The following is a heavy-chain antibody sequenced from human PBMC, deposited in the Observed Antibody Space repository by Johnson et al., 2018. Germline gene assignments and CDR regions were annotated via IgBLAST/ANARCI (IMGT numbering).Heavy chain of an antibody. Sequence: EVQLVETGGGLVQPGGSLRLSCAASGFTFSSYDMHWVRQATGKGLEWVSASGTAGDTYYPGSVKGRFTISRENAKNSLYLQMKSLRAGDTAVYYCARGGSADYGDSDAFDIWGQGTMVAVSS. D-gene: IGHD4-17*01. V-gene: IGHV3-13*01. CDR2: SGTAGDT. J-gene: IGHJ3*02. CDR1: GFTFSSYD. CDR3: ARGGSADYGDSDAFDI.